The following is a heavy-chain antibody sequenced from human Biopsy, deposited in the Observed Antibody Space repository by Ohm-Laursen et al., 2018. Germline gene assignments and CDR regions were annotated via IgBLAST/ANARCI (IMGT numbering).Heavy chain of an antibody. D-gene: IGHD2-2*01. J-gene: IGHJ4*02. CDR3: AREGYCSRTSCYPDY. V-gene: IGHV3-74*01. CDR1: GYTFSSYW. Sequence: SLRLSCSAFGYTFSSYWIHWVRHAPAKGLVWVSRINRHGSSTTYADSVKGRFTISRDSPKNTLYLQMNSLRAEDTAVYYCAREGYCSRTSCYPDYWGQGTLVTVSS. CDR2: INRHGSST.